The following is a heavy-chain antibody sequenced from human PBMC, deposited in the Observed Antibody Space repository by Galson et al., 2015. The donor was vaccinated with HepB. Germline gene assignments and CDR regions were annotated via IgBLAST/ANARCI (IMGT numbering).Heavy chain of an antibody. CDR2: IDTDGGGT. Sequence: SVKVSCKASGYTFTAYYMHWFRQAPGQGLEWMGWIDTDGGGTNYAQKFQGRVAMTRDTSIDTAYMELSGLTSDDTATYYCARDFSSRALQWFSESWGQGTLVTGSS. J-gene: IGHJ5*02. CDR1: GYTFTAYY. V-gene: IGHV1-2*02. CDR3: ARDFSSRALQWFSES. D-gene: IGHD3-3*01.